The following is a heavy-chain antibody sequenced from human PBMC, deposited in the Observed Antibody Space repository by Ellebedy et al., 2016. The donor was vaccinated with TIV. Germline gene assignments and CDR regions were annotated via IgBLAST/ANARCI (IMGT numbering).Heavy chain of an antibody. CDR1: GFTFSDYY. Sequence: PGGSLRLSCAASGFTFSDYYMSRIRQAPGKGLEGVSYISSSGSTIYYADSVKGRCTISRDNAKNSLYLQMTSLRAEDPAVYYCAREGDTAMVHGMDVWGQGTTVTVSS. D-gene: IGHD5-18*01. J-gene: IGHJ6*02. CDR2: ISSSGSTI. CDR3: AREGDTAMVHGMDV. V-gene: IGHV3-11*01.